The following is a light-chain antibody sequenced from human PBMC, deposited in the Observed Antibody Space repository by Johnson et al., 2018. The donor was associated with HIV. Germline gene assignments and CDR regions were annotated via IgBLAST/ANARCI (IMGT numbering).Light chain of an antibody. Sequence: QSALTQPPSVSAAPGQKVTISCSGSSSNIGSNYVSWYQQLPGTAPKLLIYDNNKRPSGIPDRFSGSKSGTSATLGITGLQTGDEADYYCGTWDSSLSAGPYVFGTGTKVTVL. CDR1: SSNIGSNY. J-gene: IGLJ1*01. CDR2: DNN. CDR3: GTWDSSLSAGPYV. V-gene: IGLV1-51*01.